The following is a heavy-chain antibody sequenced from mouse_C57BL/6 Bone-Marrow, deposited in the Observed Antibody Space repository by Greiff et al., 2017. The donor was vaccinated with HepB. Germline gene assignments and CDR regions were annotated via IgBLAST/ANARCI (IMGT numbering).Heavy chain of an antibody. D-gene: IGHD2-5*01. J-gene: IGHJ1*03. V-gene: IGHV1-82*01. Sequence: VQLQQSGPELVKPGASVKISCKASGYAFSSSWMNWVKQRPGKGLEWIGRIYPGDGDTYYNGKFKGKATLTADKSSSTAYMQLSSLTSEDSAVYFCARRPYSNRYFDVWGTGTTVTVSS. CDR3: ARRPYSNRYFDV. CDR2: IYPGDGDT. CDR1: GYAFSSSW.